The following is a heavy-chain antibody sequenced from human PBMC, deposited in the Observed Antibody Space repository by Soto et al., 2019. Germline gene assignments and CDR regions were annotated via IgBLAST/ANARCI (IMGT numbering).Heavy chain of an antibody. CDR1: GYTFTSYY. CDR3: GREMVGAAGTSFDY. V-gene: IGHV1-46*01. CDR2: INPSGGST. D-gene: IGHD6-13*01. Sequence: QVQLVQSGAEVKKPGASVKVSCKASGYTFTSYYMHWVRQAPGQGLEWLGIINPSGGSTSYAQKSQGRVTMTRDTSASTDSMELSSLRSEDTDVYYCGREMVGAAGTSFDYWGQGTVVTVSS. J-gene: IGHJ4*02.